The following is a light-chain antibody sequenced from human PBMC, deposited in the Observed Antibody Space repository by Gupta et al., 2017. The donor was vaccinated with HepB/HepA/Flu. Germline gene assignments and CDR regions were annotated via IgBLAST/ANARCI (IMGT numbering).Light chain of an antibody. CDR2: AAS. J-gene: IGKJ2*04. V-gene: IGKV1-39*01. Sequence: DIQMTQSPSSLSASVGDRVTITCRASQSISSYLNWYQQKPGKAPKLLIYAASSLQSGVPSKFSGSGVGTDAXLTIISXQQEDFESYYCQQRNRNHHMCIFGXGTKMEIK. CDR1: QSISSY. CDR3: QQRNRNHHMCI.